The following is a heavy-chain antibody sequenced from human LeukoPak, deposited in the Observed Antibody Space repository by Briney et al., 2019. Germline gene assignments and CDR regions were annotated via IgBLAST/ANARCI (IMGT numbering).Heavy chain of an antibody. CDR3: AKDIGGRWLQYFDY. D-gene: IGHD5-24*01. CDR2: ISWNSGSI. J-gene: IGHJ4*02. V-gene: IGHV3-9*01. CDR1: GFTFDDYA. Sequence: GRSLRLSCAASGFTFDDYAMHWVRQAPGKGLEWVSGISWNSGSIGYADSVKGRFTISRDNAKNSLCLQMNSLRAEDTALYYCAKDIGGRWLQYFDYWGQGTLVTVSS.